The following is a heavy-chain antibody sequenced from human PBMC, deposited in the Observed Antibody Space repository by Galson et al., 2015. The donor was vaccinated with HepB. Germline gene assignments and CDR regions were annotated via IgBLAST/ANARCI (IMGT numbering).Heavy chain of an antibody. J-gene: IGHJ3*02. V-gene: IGHV1-2*06. CDR1: GYTFTGYY. CDR3: ATDSYGQPHDAFDI. Sequence: SVKVSCKASGYTFTGYYMHWVRQAPGQGLEWMGRINPNSGGTNYAQKFQGRVTMTRDTSISTAYMELSRLRSDDTAVYYCATDSYGQPHDAFDIWGQGTMVTVSS. D-gene: IGHD5-18*01. CDR2: INPNSGGT.